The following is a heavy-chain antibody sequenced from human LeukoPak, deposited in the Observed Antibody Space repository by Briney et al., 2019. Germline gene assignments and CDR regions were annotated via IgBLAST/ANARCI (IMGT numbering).Heavy chain of an antibody. CDR2: ISGSGGST. D-gene: IGHD3-10*01. Sequence: GGSLGLSCAASGFTFSSYAMSWVRQAPGKGLEWVSAISGSGGSTYYADSVKGRFTISRDNSKNTLYLQMNSLRAEDTAVYYCAKGIGELRMGNYYYYGMDVWGQGTTVTVSS. CDR1: GFTFSSYA. CDR3: AKGIGELRMGNYYYYGMDV. J-gene: IGHJ6*02. V-gene: IGHV3-23*01.